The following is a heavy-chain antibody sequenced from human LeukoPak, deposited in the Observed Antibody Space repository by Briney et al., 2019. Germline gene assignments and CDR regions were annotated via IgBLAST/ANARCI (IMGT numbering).Heavy chain of an antibody. CDR1: GYSFTSYW. Sequence: GESLKISCKGSGYSFTSYWIGWVRQMPGKGLEWMGIIYPGDSDTRYSPSFQGQVTISADKSISTAYLQWSSLKASDTAMYYCARENPYCSSTSCYTKSGLDYWGQGTLVTVSS. CDR3: ARENPYCSSTSCYTKSGLDY. D-gene: IGHD2-2*02. J-gene: IGHJ4*02. V-gene: IGHV5-51*01. CDR2: IYPGDSDT.